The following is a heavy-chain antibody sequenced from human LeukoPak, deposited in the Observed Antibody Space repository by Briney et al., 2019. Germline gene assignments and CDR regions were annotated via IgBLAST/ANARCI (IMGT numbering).Heavy chain of an antibody. D-gene: IGHD3-3*01. V-gene: IGHV1-69*04. J-gene: IGHJ3*02. CDR2: IIPILGRT. Sequence: ASVKVSCKASGGTFNTYAIDWVRQAPGQGLEWMGRIIPILGRTNYAQRFQGRVTITADTSTSTAYKELRSLRSDDTAVYYCARGYQTYGFWSGPDAFDIWGQGTMVTVSS. CDR1: GGTFNTYA. CDR3: ARGYQTYGFWSGPDAFDI.